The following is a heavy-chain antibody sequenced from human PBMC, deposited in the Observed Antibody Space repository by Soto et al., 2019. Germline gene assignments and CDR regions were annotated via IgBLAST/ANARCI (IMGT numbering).Heavy chain of an antibody. CDR3: ERGRNYEYVWGSSRTMDV. CDR2: INHRGST. D-gene: IGHD3-16*02. V-gene: IGHV4-34*01. CDR1: GGSFSGYY. Sequence: QVQLQQWGAGLLKPSETLSLNCAVYGGSFSGYYWSWIRQPPGKGLEWLGEINHRGSTNYNTYHKSRVTISLDTAKNQFSLNRSAVTAADTDVYYCERGRNYEYVWGSSRTMDVWGQGTTVTVSS. J-gene: IGHJ6*02.